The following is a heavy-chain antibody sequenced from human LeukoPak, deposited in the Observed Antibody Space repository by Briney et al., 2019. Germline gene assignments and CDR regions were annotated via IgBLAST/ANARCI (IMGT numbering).Heavy chain of an antibody. J-gene: IGHJ6*03. CDR1: GYTFTSYG. CDR2: ISAYNGNT. V-gene: IGHV1-18*01. D-gene: IGHD4-17*01. CDR3: ARETTAYPYYYYYMDV. Sequence: ASVKVSCKASGYTFTSYGISWVRQAPGQGLEWMGWISAYNGNTNYAQKLQGRVTMTTDTSTSTAYMELRRLRSDDTAVYYCARETTAYPYYYYYMDVWGKGTTVTVSS.